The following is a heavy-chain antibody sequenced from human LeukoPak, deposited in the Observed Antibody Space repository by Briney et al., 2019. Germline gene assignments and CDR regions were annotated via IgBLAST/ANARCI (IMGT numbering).Heavy chain of an antibody. CDR2: ISDSGDTT. J-gene: IGHJ4*02. CDR1: GFAFSSLA. Sequence: YPGGSLRLSCAASGFAFSSLAMGWVRQAPGKGLEWVSVISDSGDTTYYADSEKGRFTISRDNSKNTLYLQMNSLRAEDTAIYYCAKDARRSDGWYFFDHWGQGALVTVSS. CDR3: AKDARRSDGWYFFDH. D-gene: IGHD6-19*01. V-gene: IGHV3-23*01.